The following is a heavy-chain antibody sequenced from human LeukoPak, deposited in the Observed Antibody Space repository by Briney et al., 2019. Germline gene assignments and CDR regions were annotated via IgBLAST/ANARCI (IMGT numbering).Heavy chain of an antibody. CDR2: ISSSSSYI. CDR1: GFTFSSYS. J-gene: IGHJ5*02. V-gene: IGHV3-21*01. CDR3: ARDNNDYVWGSYPVNWFDP. Sequence: PGGSLRLSCAASGFTFSSYSMNWVRQAPGKGLEWVSSISSSSSYIYYADSVKGRFTISRGNAKNSLYLQMNSLRAEDTAVYYCARDNNDYVWGSYPVNWFDPWGQGTLVTVSS. D-gene: IGHD3-16*02.